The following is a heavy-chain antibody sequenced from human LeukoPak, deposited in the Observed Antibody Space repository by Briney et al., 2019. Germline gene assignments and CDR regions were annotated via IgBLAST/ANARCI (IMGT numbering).Heavy chain of an antibody. CDR1: GYIFTNYY. CDR2: INPSGGST. Sequence: ASVTVSCTASGYIFTNYYIHWVRQAPGQGLEWMGIINPSGGSTSYAQKFQGRVTMTGDTSTSTVYMELSSLRSEDTAVYYCARVPGLGFCSGGSCAPREFDLWGRGTLVTVSS. D-gene: IGHD2-15*01. J-gene: IGHJ2*01. CDR3: ARVPGLGFCSGGSCAPREFDL. V-gene: IGHV1-46*01.